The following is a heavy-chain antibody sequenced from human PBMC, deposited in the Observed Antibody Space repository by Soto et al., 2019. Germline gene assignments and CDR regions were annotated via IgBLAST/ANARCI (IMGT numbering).Heavy chain of an antibody. CDR2: ISYDGNIK. V-gene: IGHV3-30*03. D-gene: IGHD6-13*01. Sequence: QVQLVESGGGVVQPGRSLRLSCAASGFTFSNFGMQWVRQAPDKGLEWVASISYDGNIKYSAASVKGRFTISRDNSKITLYLHMNSLRSEDTAVYYCARFWGPVTAAVDDYWGQGTLVTVSS. CDR3: ARFWGPVTAAVDDY. J-gene: IGHJ4*02. CDR1: GFTFSNFG.